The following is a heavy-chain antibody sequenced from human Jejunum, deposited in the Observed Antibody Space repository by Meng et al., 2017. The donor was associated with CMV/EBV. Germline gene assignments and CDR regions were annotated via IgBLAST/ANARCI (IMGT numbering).Heavy chain of an antibody. V-gene: IGHV3-23*01. J-gene: IGHJ3*01. CDR1: SGYG. CDR3: ARALGLGAVMPNYDAFDL. D-gene: IGHD6-19*01. CDR2: IRDSGANT. Sequence: SGYGMSWVSQAPGKGLEWVSAIRDSGANTYYAGSVTGRFTISRDNSHNTLYLQMHSLRAEDTAVYYCARALGLGAVMPNYDAFDLWGQGTVVTVSS.